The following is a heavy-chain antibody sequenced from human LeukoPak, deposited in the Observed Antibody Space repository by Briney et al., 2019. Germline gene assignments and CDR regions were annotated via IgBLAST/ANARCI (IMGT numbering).Heavy chain of an antibody. V-gene: IGHV1-18*01. CDR2: ISVYNGNT. J-gene: IGHJ4*02. CDR3: ARDVREYYNGSGSYPNRPEYYFDY. CDR1: GYTCTSYG. Sequence: ASVTLSCKASGYTCTSYGFSWVRQAPGPGLEWMGWISVYNGNTNYAQTLQGRVTMTTETSTSTAYMQLRSLRSDDTAVYYFARDVREYYNGSGSYPNRPEYYFDYWGQGTLVTVSS. D-gene: IGHD3-10*01.